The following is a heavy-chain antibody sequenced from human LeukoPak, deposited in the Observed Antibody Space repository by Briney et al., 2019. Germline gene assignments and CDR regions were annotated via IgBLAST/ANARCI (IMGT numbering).Heavy chain of an antibody. CDR2: ISSSSSYI. Sequence: GGSLRFSCAASGFTFSSYSMNWVRQAPGKGLEWVSSISSSSSYIYYADSVKGRFTISRDNAKNSLYLQMNSLRAEDTAVYYCASRIFGVVTGHYWGQGTLVTVSS. CDR3: ASRIFGVVTGHY. D-gene: IGHD3-3*01. V-gene: IGHV3-21*01. J-gene: IGHJ4*02. CDR1: GFTFSSYS.